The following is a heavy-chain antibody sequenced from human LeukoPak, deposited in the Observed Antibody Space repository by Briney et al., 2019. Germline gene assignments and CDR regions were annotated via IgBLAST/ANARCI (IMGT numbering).Heavy chain of an antibody. CDR3: ARAFTAKGYGMDV. V-gene: IGHV3-33*08. CDR1: GFTFSSYA. Sequence: GGSLRLPCAASGFTFSSYAMSWVRQAPGKGLEWVAVIWYDGSNKYYADSVKGRFTISRDNAKNSLYLQMNSLRAEDTAVYYCARAFTAKGYGMDVWGQGTTVTVSS. CDR2: IWYDGSNK. J-gene: IGHJ6*02.